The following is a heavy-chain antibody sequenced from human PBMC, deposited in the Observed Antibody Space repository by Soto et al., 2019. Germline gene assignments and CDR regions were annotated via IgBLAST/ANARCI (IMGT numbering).Heavy chain of an antibody. D-gene: IGHD3-22*01. CDR3: ARGSIDTVDSSGFYDY. CDR2: INHSGGT. V-gene: IGHV4-34*01. J-gene: IGHJ4*02. CDR1: GASFRSNY. Sequence: EPLSLTFTVYGASFRSNYWGWIRKSPGKGREGIGAINHSGGTSGNPSLKSPVTISVDTSKPPLPPNLSSVTAAGTAAYYCARGSIDTVDSSGFYDYWGQGTPVTVSS.